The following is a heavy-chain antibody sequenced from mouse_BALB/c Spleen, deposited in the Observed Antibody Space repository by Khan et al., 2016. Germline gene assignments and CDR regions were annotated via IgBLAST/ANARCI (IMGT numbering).Heavy chain of an antibody. J-gene: IGHJ2*01. V-gene: IGHV1-39*01. CDR1: GYSFTDYI. CDR2: INPYYGST. D-gene: IGHD1-1*01. Sequence: VQLQQPGPELVKPGASVKISCKASGYSFTDYIMLWVKQSHGKSLEWIGNINPYYGSTSYNLKFKGKATLTVDKSSSTAYMQLNSLTSEDSAVYYCARWYYGSSYVGYFDCWGQGTTLTVSS. CDR3: ARWYYGSSYVGYFDC.